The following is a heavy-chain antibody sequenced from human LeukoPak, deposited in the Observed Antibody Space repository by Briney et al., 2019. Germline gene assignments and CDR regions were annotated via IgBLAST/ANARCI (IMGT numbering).Heavy chain of an antibody. CDR3: AKATYYDYVWGSYRLAPLDY. J-gene: IGHJ4*02. CDR1: GFTFSSYA. CDR2: ISGSGGST. D-gene: IGHD3-16*02. Sequence: PGGSPRLSCAASGFTFSSYAMSWVRQAPGKGLEWVSAISGSGGSTYYADSVKGRFTISRDNSKNTLYLQMNSLRAEDTAVYYCAKATYYDYVWGSYRLAPLDYWGQGTLVTVSS. V-gene: IGHV3-23*01.